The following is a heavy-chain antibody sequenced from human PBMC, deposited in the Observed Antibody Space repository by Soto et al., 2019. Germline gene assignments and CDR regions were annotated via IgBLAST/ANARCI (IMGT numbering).Heavy chain of an antibody. CDR3: ARETGVVVIVKGEFEF. D-gene: IGHD3-3*01. Sequence: ASVKVSCKASGYTFSRYSISWVRQAPGQGLEWMGWISGDSGKAHYSQKFQDRVTITADTSTNTVHMEMRSLRSDDTAVYYCARETGVVVIVKGEFEFWGQGTLVTVSS. CDR1: GYTFSRYS. CDR2: ISGDSGKA. J-gene: IGHJ4*02. V-gene: IGHV1-18*04.